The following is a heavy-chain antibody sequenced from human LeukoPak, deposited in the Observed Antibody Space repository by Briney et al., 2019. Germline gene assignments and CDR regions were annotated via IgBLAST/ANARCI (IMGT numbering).Heavy chain of an antibody. V-gene: IGHV4-59*01. CDR3: ARVYCSSTSCQYHFDY. D-gene: IGHD2-2*01. CDR1: GGSISSYY. J-gene: IGHJ4*02. Sequence: PSETLSLTCTVSGGSISSYYWSWIRQPPGKGLEWIGYIYYSGSTSYNPSLKSRVTISVDTSKNQFSLKLSSVTAADTAVYYCARVYCSSTSCQYHFDYWGQGTLVAVSS. CDR2: IYYSGST.